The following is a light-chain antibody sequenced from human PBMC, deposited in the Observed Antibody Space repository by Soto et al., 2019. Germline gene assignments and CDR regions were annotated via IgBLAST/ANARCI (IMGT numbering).Light chain of an antibody. CDR2: GAS. J-gene: IGKJ1*01. CDR3: LQDYNYPRT. Sequence: TQSPATLSASPGERVTRSCRATQSVTYNLAWYQQKPGQAPRLLLYGASTRPTGIPARFSGSGPGTDFTLTISSLQPEDFATYYCLQDYNYPRTFGQGTKVDI. V-gene: IGKV3-15*01. CDR1: QSVTYN.